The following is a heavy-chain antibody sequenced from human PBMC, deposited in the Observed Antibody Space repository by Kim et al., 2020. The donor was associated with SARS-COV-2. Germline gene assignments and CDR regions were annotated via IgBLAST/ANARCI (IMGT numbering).Heavy chain of an antibody. D-gene: IGHD3-16*02. Sequence: YNPSLKSRVTMSLDKSKNQFSLRVTSVPAADTAVYSCARVDARSLIFHLWGQGTLVTVSS. V-gene: IGHV4-4*01. J-gene: IGHJ5*02. CDR3: ARVDARSLIFHL.